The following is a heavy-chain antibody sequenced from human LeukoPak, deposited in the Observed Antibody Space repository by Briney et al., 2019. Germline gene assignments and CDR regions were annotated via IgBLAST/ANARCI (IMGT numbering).Heavy chain of an antibody. V-gene: IGHV3-33*01. CDR2: ICYDESNK. Sequence: GRSVRLSCAASGFTFSSYGMHWVRQAPGKGLEWVAVICYDESNKYYADSVKGRFTISRDNSKNTLYLKMNSLRAEETAGYGCARAGRFLGLLLDYWGEGTLVTLSS. CDR3: ARAGRFLGLLLDY. CDR1: GFTFSSYG. D-gene: IGHD3-3*01. J-gene: IGHJ4*02.